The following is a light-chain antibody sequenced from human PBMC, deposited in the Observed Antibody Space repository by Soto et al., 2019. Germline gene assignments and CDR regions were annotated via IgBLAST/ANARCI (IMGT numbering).Light chain of an antibody. V-gene: IGKV1-9*01. CDR2: AAS. J-gene: IGKJ1*01. CDR1: QGISTY. Sequence: IQLTQSPSSLSASVGDRVTITCRASQGISTYLAWYQQKPGKAPKLLIYAASTLQSGVPSRFSGSGPGTDFTLTISSLQPEDFATYYCQQLNNYPRTFGQGTKVDIK. CDR3: QQLNNYPRT.